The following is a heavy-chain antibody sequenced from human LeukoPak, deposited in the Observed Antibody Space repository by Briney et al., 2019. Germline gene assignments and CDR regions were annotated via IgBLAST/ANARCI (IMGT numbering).Heavy chain of an antibody. D-gene: IGHD3-22*01. CDR3: ARQYYYDSSGYYSNDAFDI. Sequence: ASVKVSCKASGYTFTSYAMNWVRQAPGQGLEWMGWINTNTGNPTYAQGFTGRFVFSLDTSVSTAYLQISSLKAEDTAVYYCARQYYYDSSGYYSNDAFDIWGQGTMVTVSS. CDR1: GYTFTSYA. V-gene: IGHV7-4-1*02. J-gene: IGHJ3*02. CDR2: INTNTGNP.